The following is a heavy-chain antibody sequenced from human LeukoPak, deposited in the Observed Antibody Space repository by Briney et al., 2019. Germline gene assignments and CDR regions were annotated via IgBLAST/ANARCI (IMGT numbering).Heavy chain of an antibody. CDR2: INHSGST. CDR3: ARGNLRYFDPTDAFDI. Sequence: SETLSLTCAVYGGSFSGYYWSWIRQPPGKGLEWIGEINHSGSTNYNPSLKSRVTISVDTSKNQFSLKLSSVTAADTAVYYCARGNLRYFDPTDAFDIWGQGTMVTVSS. D-gene: IGHD3-9*01. CDR1: GGSFSGYY. V-gene: IGHV4-34*01. J-gene: IGHJ3*02.